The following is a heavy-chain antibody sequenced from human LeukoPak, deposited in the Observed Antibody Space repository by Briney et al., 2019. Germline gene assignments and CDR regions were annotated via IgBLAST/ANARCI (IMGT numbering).Heavy chain of an antibody. D-gene: IGHD2-15*01. CDR1: GXTVPTNY. Sequence: PGGSLRLSCAASGXTVPTNYMTWVRQAPGKGLEWVSIVYSDDSTYYADSVKGRFTISRDNSKSTLYLQMNSLRAEDTAVYYCGRSTASCAFDYWGQGTLVIVSS. CDR2: VYSDDST. CDR3: GRSTASCAFDY. J-gene: IGHJ4*02. V-gene: IGHV3-53*01.